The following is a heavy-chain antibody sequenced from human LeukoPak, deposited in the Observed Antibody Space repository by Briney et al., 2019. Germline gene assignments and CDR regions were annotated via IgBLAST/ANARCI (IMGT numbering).Heavy chain of an antibody. V-gene: IGHV3-48*04. CDR1: GFTFSTYT. CDR2: ISSSSTI. Sequence: GGSLRLSCAASGFTFSTYTMNWVRQAPGKGLEWVSYISSSSTIYYADSVKGRFTISRDNAKNSLYLQMNSLRAEDTAVYYCAREGPLRWLQTTLDYWGQGTLVTVSS. J-gene: IGHJ4*02. CDR3: AREGPLRWLQTTLDY. D-gene: IGHD5-24*01.